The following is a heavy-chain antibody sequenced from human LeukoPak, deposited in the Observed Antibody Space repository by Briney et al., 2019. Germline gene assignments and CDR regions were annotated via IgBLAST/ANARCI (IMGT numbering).Heavy chain of an antibody. J-gene: IGHJ6*02. D-gene: IGHD2-2*01. CDR1: GGSFSGYY. CDR2: INHSGSN. CDR3: ARAERRRGYCSSTSCPYYDILTGPTPYGMDV. V-gene: IGHV4-34*01. Sequence: SETLSLTCAVYGGSFSGYYWSWIRQPPGKGLEWIGEINHSGSNNYNPSLKSRVTISVDTSKNQVSLKLSSVTAAGTAVYYCARAERRRGYCSSTSCPYYDILTGPTPYGMDVWGQGTTVTVSS.